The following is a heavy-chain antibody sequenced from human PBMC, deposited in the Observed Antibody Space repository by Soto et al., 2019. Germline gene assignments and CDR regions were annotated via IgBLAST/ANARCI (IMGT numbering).Heavy chain of an antibody. CDR1: GFTFDDYA. J-gene: IGHJ4*02. CDR3: AKGGGPTVTYYFDY. CDR2: ISWNSGSI. D-gene: IGHD4-17*01. V-gene: IGHV3-9*01. Sequence: GGSLRLSCAASGFTFDDYAMHWVRQAPGKGLEWVSGISWNSGSIGYADSVKGRFTISRDNAKNSLYLQMNSLRAEDTALYYCAKGGGPTVTYYFDYWGQGTLVTVSS.